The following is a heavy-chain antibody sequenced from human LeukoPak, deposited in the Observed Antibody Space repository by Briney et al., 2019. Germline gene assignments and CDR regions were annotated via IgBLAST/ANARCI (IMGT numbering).Heavy chain of an antibody. CDR2: IIPILDIA. CDR1: GGTFSSYA. CDR3: ARDRDYDFWSGYYGHYFDY. V-gene: IGHV1-69*04. D-gene: IGHD3-3*01. Sequence: GASVKVSCKASGGTFSSYAISWVRQAPGQGLEWMGRIIPILDIANYAQKFQGRVTITADKSTSTAYMELSSLRSEDTAVYYCARDRDYDFWSGYYGHYFDYWGQGTLVTVSS. J-gene: IGHJ4*02.